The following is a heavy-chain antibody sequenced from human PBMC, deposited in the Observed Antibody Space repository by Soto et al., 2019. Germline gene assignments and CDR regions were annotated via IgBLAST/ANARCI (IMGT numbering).Heavy chain of an antibody. D-gene: IGHD1-1*01. CDR2: ISAHNGNT. CDR1: GYAFTTYG. J-gene: IGHJ4*02. CDR3: ARGRYGDY. Sequence: QGHLVQSGAEVKKPGASVTVSCKGSGYAFTTYGITWVRQAPGQGLEWMGWISAHNGNTNHAQQLQGRVTVTRDTSTSRAYVALRRLRSDDSAVYYCARGRYGDYWGQGALVTVSS. V-gene: IGHV1-18*01.